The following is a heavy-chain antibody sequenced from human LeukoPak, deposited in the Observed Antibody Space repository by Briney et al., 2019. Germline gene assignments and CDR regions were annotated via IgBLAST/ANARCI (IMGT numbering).Heavy chain of an antibody. CDR2: ISSSGSTI. D-gene: IGHD2-15*01. V-gene: IGHV3-11*01. CDR1: GFTFSDYY. J-gene: IGHJ4*02. Sequence: PGGSLRLSCAASGFTFSDYYMSWIRQAPGKGLEWVSYISSSGSTIYYADSVKGRFTISRDNAKNSLYLQMNSLRAEDTAVYYCARAVDIVVVVAATYYFDYWGQGTLVTVSS. CDR3: ARAVDIVVVVAATYYFDY.